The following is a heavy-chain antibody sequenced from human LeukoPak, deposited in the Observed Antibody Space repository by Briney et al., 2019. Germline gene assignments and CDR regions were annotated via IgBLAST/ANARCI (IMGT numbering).Heavy chain of an antibody. V-gene: IGHV4-59*08. Sequence: SETLSLTCTVSGGSISTYYWSWIRQPPGKGLEWIGYIYYTGSTNYNPSLKSRVTISVDTSKNQFSLKLSSVTAADTAVYYCARGPPGGQFDPWGQGTLVTVSS. J-gene: IGHJ5*02. CDR1: GGSISTYY. D-gene: IGHD3-10*01. CDR2: IYYTGST. CDR3: ARGPPGGQFDP.